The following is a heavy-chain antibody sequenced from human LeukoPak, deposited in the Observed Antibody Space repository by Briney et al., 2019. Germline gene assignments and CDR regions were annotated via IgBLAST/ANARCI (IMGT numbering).Heavy chain of an antibody. CDR2: NYYSGST. CDR1: GGSISSYY. D-gene: IGHD5-18*01. CDR3: ARHRGYGYGTVPYYFDY. V-gene: IGHV4-59*08. J-gene: IGHJ4*02. Sequence: SETLSLTCTVSGGSISSYYWSWIRQPPGKGLEWIGYNYYSGSTNYNPSLKSRVTISVDTSKNQFSLKLSSVTAADTAVYYCARHRGYGYGTVPYYFDYWGQGTLVTVSS.